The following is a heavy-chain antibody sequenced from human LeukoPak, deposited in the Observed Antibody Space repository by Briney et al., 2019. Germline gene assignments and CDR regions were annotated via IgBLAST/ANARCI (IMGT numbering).Heavy chain of an antibody. J-gene: IGHJ3*02. CDR3: ARGLRQWLTRHAFDI. V-gene: IGHV3-11*04. D-gene: IGHD6-19*01. Sequence: PGGSLRLSCEASGFTFSDPYMSWIRQAPGKGLECLSYISGSGTDINYADSVRGRFTISRDNAENLLYLQMNDLRLEDTAVYYCARGLRQWLTRHAFDIWGQGTMVTVSS. CDR1: GFTFSDPY. CDR2: ISGSGTDI.